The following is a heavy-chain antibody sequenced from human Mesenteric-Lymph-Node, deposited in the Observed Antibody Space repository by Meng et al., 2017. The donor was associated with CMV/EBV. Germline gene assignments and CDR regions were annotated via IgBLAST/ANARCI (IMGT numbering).Heavy chain of an antibody. D-gene: IGHD6-13*01. J-gene: IGHJ5*02. CDR2: IIPILGIA. V-gene: IGHV1-69*02. CDR1: GGTFSSYT. Sequence: QVQRVKSGCEVKKPGSSLMVSCKASGGTFSSYTISWVRQAPGQGLEWMGRIIPILGIANYAQKFQGRVTITADKSTSTAYMELSSLRSEDTAVYYCAGGIAVAGSRWFDPWGQGTLVTVSS. CDR3: AGGIAVAGSRWFDP.